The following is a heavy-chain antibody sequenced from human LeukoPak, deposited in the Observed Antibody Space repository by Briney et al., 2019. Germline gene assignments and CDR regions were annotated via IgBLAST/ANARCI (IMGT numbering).Heavy chain of an antibody. CDR3: AKERGRYSSSWRLDY. J-gene: IGHJ4*02. V-gene: IGHV3-23*01. CDR1: GFTFSSYA. D-gene: IGHD6-13*01. Sequence: PGGSLRLSCAASGFTFSSYAISWVRQAPGKGLEWVSAISGSGGSTYYADSVKGRFTISRDNSKNTLYLQMNSLRAEDTAVYYCAKERGRYSSSWRLDYWGQGTLVTVSS. CDR2: ISGSGGST.